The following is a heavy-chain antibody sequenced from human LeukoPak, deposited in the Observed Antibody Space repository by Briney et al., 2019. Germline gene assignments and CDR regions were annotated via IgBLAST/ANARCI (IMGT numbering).Heavy chain of an antibody. CDR2: IFGSGGSA. Sequence: GGSLRLSCTASGFAFGSYAMYWVRQAPGKGLEWVSGIFGSGGSAHYADSVKGRFTISRDKSKNTVYLEMNSLGVEDTAVYYCAKTTVGYSSGRFPGWPADYWGQGTLVTVSS. CDR1: GFAFGSYA. CDR3: AKTTVGYSSGRFPGWPADY. V-gene: IGHV3-23*01. J-gene: IGHJ4*02. D-gene: IGHD2-15*01.